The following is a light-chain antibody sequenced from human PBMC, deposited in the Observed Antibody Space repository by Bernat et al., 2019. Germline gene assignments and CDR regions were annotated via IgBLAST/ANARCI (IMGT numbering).Light chain of an antibody. Sequence: EIVLTQSPGTLSLSPGERATLSCRASQSVINNYLAWYQQKPGQAPRLLIYNSSNRVIDIPDRFRGSGSGTAFTLTINRLEPEDFAMYYCQQYADSVVTFGGGTKVEIK. V-gene: IGKV3-20*01. CDR1: QSVINNY. CDR2: NSS. CDR3: QQYADSVVT. J-gene: IGKJ4*01.